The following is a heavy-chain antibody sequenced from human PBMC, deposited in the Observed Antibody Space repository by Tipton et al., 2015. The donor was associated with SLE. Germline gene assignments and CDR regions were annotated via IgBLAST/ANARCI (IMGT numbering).Heavy chain of an antibody. D-gene: IGHD3-3*01. CDR3: ASTTIFGGYYYYMDV. V-gene: IGHV4-59*01. CDR2: IYYSGST. CDR1: GGSFSGYY. Sequence: LRLSCAVYGGSFSGYYWSWIRQPPGKGLEWIGYIYYSGSTNYNPSLKSRVTISVDTSKNQSSLKLSSVTAADTAVYYCASTTIFGGYYYYMDVWGKGTTVTVSS. J-gene: IGHJ6*03.